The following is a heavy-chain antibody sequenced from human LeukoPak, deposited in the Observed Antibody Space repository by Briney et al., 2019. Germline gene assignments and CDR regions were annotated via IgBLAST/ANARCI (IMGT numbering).Heavy chain of an antibody. J-gene: IGHJ4*02. CDR1: GYTFTSYD. D-gene: IGHD1-1*01. CDR3: ARAYSPTLPIDY. V-gene: IGHV1-8*01. Sequence: GASVKVSCKASGYTFTSYDINWVRQATGQGLEWMGWMNPNSGNTGYAQKFQGRVTMTRNTSISTAYMELSSLRSEDTAVCYCARAYSPTLPIDYWDQGTLVTVSS. CDR2: MNPNSGNT.